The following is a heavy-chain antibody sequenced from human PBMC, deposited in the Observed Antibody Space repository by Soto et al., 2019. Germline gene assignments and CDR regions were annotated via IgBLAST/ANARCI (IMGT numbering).Heavy chain of an antibody. J-gene: IGHJ4*02. Sequence: QVQLVESGGGVVQPGRSLRLSCAASGFTFSSYAMHWVRQAPGKGLEWVAVISYDGSNKYYADSVKGRFTISRDNSKNTLYLQMNSLRAEETAVYYCARDGSEWERIAYLGDNFDYWGQGTLVTVSS. CDR3: ARDGSEWERIAYLGDNFDY. CDR1: GFTFSSYA. CDR2: ISYDGSNK. V-gene: IGHV3-30-3*01. D-gene: IGHD1-26*01.